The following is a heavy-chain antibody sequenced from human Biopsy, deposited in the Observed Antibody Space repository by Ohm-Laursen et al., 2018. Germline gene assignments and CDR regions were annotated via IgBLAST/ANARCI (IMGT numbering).Heavy chain of an antibody. CDR3: ARGSNEYGGLYFPH. Sequence: SETLSLTCTVSGGSFTGHYRPWIRQPPGKGLEWIGHISHTGYTSYKSSLKSRVTISLDTSRKHFSLRLTSLAAADTAVYYCARGSNEYGGLYFPHWGQGTLVTVSS. CDR2: ISHTGYT. J-gene: IGHJ1*01. V-gene: IGHV4-59*11. D-gene: IGHD4-23*01. CDR1: GGSFTGHY.